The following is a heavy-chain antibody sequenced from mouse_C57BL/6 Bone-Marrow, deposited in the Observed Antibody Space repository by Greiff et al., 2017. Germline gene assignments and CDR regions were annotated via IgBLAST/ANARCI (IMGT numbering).Heavy chain of an antibody. CDR1: GYTFTDYY. Sequence: EVQLQQSGPELVKPGASVKISCKASGYTFTDYYMNWVKQSHGKSLEWIGDINPNNGGTSYNQKFKGKATLTVDKSSSTAYMELRSLTSEDSAVYYCARTHYYGSSYPGYWGQGTTLTVSS. D-gene: IGHD1-1*01. J-gene: IGHJ2*01. CDR2: INPNNGGT. CDR3: ARTHYYGSSYPGY. V-gene: IGHV1-26*01.